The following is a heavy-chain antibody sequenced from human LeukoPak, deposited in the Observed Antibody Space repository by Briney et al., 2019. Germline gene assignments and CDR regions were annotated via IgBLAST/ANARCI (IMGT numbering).Heavy chain of an antibody. CDR3: AKDKGSYGSGSYSDY. D-gene: IGHD3-10*01. J-gene: IGHJ4*02. CDR2: ISWNSGSI. CDR1: GSTFDDYA. Sequence: GRSLRLSCAASGSTFDDYAMHWVRQAPGKGLEWVSGISWNSGSIGYADSVKGRFTISRDNAKNSLYLQMNSLRAEDTALYYCAKDKGSYGSGSYSDYWGQGTLVTVSS. V-gene: IGHV3-9*01.